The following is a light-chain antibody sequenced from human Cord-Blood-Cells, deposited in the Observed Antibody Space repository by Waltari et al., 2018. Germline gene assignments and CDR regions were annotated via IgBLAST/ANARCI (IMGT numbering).Light chain of an antibody. CDR1: SSDVGSYNL. CDR3: CSYAGSSTYVV. J-gene: IGLJ2*01. V-gene: IGLV2-23*01. Sequence: QSALTQPASVSGSPGQSLTISCTGTSSDVGSYNLVSWYQQHPGKAPKLMIYEGSKRPSGVSNRFSGSKYGNTASLTISGPQAEDEADYYCCSYAGSSTYVVFGGGTKLTVL. CDR2: EGS.